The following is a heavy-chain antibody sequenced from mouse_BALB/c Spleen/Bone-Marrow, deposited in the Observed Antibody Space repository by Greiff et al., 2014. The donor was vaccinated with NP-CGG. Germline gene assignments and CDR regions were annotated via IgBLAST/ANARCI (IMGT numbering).Heavy chain of an antibody. D-gene: IGHD1-1*01. Sequence: VQLKQSRPELGKPGAPVEISCQASGYSFPCYNMNWGEPSNCKSLVGFGNIDPYYGGTSYNQKFKGKATLTVDKSSSTAYMQLKSLTSEDSAVYYCARRGTYGSSPYDYAMDYWGQGTSVTVSS. J-gene: IGHJ4*01. CDR2: IDPYYGGT. CDR3: ARRGTYGSSPYDYAMDY. CDR1: GYSFPCYN. V-gene: IGHV1-39*01.